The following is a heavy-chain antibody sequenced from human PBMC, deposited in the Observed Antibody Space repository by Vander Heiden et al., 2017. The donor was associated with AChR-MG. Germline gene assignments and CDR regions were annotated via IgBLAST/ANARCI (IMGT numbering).Heavy chain of an antibody. J-gene: IGHJ3*02. CDR1: GGSFSGYY. CDR3: ARGQLVVVAATGAFDI. Sequence: QVQLQQWGAGRLKPSETLSLTCAVYGGSFSGYYWSWLRQPPGKGLEWIGEINHSGSTNYNPSLKSRVTISVDTSKNQFSLKLSSVTAADTAVYYCARGQLVVVAATGAFDIWGQGKMVTVSS. CDR2: INHSGST. V-gene: IGHV4-34*01. D-gene: IGHD2-15*01.